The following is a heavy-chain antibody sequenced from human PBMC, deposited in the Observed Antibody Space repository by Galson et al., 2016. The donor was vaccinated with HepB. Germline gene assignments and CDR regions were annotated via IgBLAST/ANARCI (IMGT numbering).Heavy chain of an antibody. D-gene: IGHD7-27*01. CDR1: DDSVTSDSYY. J-gene: IGHJ5*02. CDR3: ARVPKTGDYFDP. Sequence: SETLSLTCSVSDDSVTSDSYYWTWIRQPPGKGLEWIGHIYYSGSTKYNPSLKSRVTMAVDTPKNQFSLTLSPVTTADTAVYYSARVPKTGDYFDPWGQGTLVTVSS. V-gene: IGHV4-61*01. CDR2: IYYSGST.